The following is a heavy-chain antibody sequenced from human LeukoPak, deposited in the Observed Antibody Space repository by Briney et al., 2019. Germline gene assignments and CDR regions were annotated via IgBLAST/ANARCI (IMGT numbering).Heavy chain of an antibody. D-gene: IGHD2-2*01. Sequence: SVKVSCKASGGTFTSYAISWVRQAPGQGLEWMGGIIPIFGTANCAKKFQGRVTITADESTSTAYMELSSLRSEDTAVYYCARALGYCSSTSCYFRWFDPWGQGTLVTVSS. CDR2: IIPIFGTA. CDR3: ARALGYCSSTSCYFRWFDP. V-gene: IGHV1-69*13. CDR1: GGTFTSYA. J-gene: IGHJ5*02.